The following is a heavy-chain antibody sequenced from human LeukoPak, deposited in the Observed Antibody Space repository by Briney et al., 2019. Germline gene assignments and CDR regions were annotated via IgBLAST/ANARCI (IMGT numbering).Heavy chain of an antibody. D-gene: IGHD2-2*01. Sequence: ASVKVSCKASGYTFTDYYMNWVRQAPGQGLEWMGWIHPNSGGSNYAQKFQGRVTMTRDTSISTAYMELSRLTFDDTAVYYCGRKSASRKTSEFDYWGQGTLVTVSS. V-gene: IGHV1-2*02. J-gene: IGHJ4*02. CDR1: GYTFTDYY. CDR3: GRKSASRKTSEFDY. CDR2: IHPNSGGS.